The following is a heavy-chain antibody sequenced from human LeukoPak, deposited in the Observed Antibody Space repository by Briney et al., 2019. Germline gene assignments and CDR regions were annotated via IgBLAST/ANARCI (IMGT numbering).Heavy chain of an antibody. D-gene: IGHD3-9*01. CDR1: GFTFSSYS. CDR2: ISSSRSYI. Sequence: GGSLRLSCAASGFTFSSYSMNWVRQAPGKGLEWVSSISSSRSYIYYADSVKGRFTISRDNAKNSLYLQMNSLRAEDTAVYYCARGRSYYDILTGYYSSAFDYWGQGTLVTVSS. J-gene: IGHJ4*02. V-gene: IGHV3-21*01. CDR3: ARGRSYYDILTGYYSSAFDY.